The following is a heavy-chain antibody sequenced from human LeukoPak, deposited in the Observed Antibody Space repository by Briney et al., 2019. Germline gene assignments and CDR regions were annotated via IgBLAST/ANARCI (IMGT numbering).Heavy chain of an antibody. CDR2: IRYDGSNK. CDR3: AKGPSRLLWFGEFPSHYYYYGMGV. Sequence: GGSLRLSCAASGFTFSSYGMHWVRQAPGKGLEWVAFIRYDGSNKYYADSVKGRFTISRDNSKNTLYLQMNSLRAEDTAVYYCAKGPSRLLWFGEFPSHYYYYGMGVWGQGTTVTVSS. CDR1: GFTFSSYG. J-gene: IGHJ6*02. V-gene: IGHV3-30*02. D-gene: IGHD3-10*01.